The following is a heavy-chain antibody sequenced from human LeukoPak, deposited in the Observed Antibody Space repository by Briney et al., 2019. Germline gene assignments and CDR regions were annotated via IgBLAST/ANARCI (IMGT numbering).Heavy chain of an antibody. CDR2: IYWDDDK. J-gene: IGHJ5*02. D-gene: IGHD6-13*01. CDR3: ANRAYSSNFRPPNWFDP. V-gene: IGHV2-5*02. CDR1: GFSLSTSGVG. Sequence: SGPTLVKPTQTLTLTCTFSGFSLSTSGVGVGWIRQPPGKALEWLALIYWDDDKRYSPSLKSRLTITKDTSKNQVVLTMTNMDPVDPGPYLLANRAYSSNFRPPNWFDPWGQGNLVHVSS.